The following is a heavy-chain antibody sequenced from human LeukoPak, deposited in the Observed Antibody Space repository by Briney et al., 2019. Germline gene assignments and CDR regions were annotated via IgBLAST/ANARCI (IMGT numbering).Heavy chain of an antibody. D-gene: IGHD3-22*01. CDR2: ISSSGSTI. V-gene: IGHV3-48*01. Sequence: GGSLRLSCAASGFTFNSYAMNWVRQAPGKGLEWVSYISSSGSTIYYADSVKGRFTISRDNAKNSLYLQMNSLRAEDTAVYYCARDLFYSYDSSGYRWGQGTLVTVSS. CDR3: ARDLFYSYDSSGYR. J-gene: IGHJ4*02. CDR1: GFTFNSYA.